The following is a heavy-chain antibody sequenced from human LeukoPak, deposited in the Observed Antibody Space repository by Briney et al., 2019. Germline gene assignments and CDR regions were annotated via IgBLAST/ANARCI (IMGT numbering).Heavy chain of an antibody. CDR3: ARGGTGATRDDTFDI. Sequence: GGSLRLSCAASAFPFSTYSMNWVRQAPGKGLEWVSSISSGSGIIFYADSVKGRSTISRDNAENSLYLQMNSLRAEDTAVYFCARGGTGATRDDTFDIRGQGAMVTVSS. V-gene: IGHV3-21*01. CDR2: ISSGSGII. J-gene: IGHJ3*02. CDR1: AFPFSTYS. D-gene: IGHD1-7*01.